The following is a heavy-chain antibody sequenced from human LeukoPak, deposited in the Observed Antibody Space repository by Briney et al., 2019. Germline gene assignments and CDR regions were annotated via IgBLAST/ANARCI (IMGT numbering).Heavy chain of an antibody. CDR1: GFTFFSYW. J-gene: IGHJ4*02. V-gene: IGHV5-51*01. Sequence: GESLKISCSGFGFTFFSYWIGWVRQMPGKGLEWMGIIYPGDSDTRYSPSFQGQVTISADRSISTTYLQWSSLKASDTAMYYCATLRSGYYYDYFDYWGQGTLVTVSS. CDR2: IYPGDSDT. CDR3: ATLRSGYYYDYFDY. D-gene: IGHD3-22*01.